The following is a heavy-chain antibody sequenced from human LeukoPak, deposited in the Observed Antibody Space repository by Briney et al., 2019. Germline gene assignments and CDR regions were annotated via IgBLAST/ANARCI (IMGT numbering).Heavy chain of an antibody. J-gene: IGHJ4*02. Sequence: ASVKVSCKASGGTFSSYAISWVRQAPGQGLEWMGGIIPIFGTANYAQKFQGRVTITADESTSTAYMELSSLRSEDTAVYYCARRSQSGSYYYFDYWGQGALVTVSS. D-gene: IGHD1-26*01. V-gene: IGHV1-69*13. CDR2: IIPIFGTA. CDR1: GGTFSSYA. CDR3: ARRSQSGSYYYFDY.